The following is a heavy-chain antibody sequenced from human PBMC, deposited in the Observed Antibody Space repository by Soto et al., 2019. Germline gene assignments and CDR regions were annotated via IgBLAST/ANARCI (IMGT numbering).Heavy chain of an antibody. CDR2: IYYSGST. Sequence: SETLSLTCTVSGGSISSYYWGWIRQPPGKGLEWIGSIYYSGSTYYNPSLKSRVTISVDTSKNQFSLKLSSVTAADTAVYYCARDRLGMVRGVFVPWGQGTLVTVSS. CDR3: ARDRLGMVRGVFVP. V-gene: IGHV4-39*02. J-gene: IGHJ5*02. D-gene: IGHD3-10*01. CDR1: GGSISSYY.